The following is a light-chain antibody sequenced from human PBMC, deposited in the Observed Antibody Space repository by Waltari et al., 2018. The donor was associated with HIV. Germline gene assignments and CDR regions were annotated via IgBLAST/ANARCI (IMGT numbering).Light chain of an antibody. J-gene: IGLJ1*01. CDR3: SSSTTTTTLGL. CDR2: EVT. Sequence: QSALTQPASVSGSPGQSITISCTGTTSHVGGDNYVSWYQQHPGKAPKLLIYEVTNRPSGVSNRFSGSKSDSTASLTISGLQAEDEAEYYCSSSTTTTTLGLFGTGTKVTVL. CDR1: TSHVGGDNY. V-gene: IGLV2-14*03.